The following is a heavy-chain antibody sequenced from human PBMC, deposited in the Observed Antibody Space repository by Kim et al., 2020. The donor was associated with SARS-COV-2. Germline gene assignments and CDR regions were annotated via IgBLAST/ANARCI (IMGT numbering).Heavy chain of an antibody. CDR2: INSDGTST. V-gene: IGHV3-74*01. CDR3: VRDNAAAADLFDY. J-gene: IGHJ4*02. D-gene: IGHD6-13*01. CDR1: GFTFINYW. Sequence: GGSLRLSCAASGFTFINYWMHWVRQAPGKGLMWVSHINSDGTSTNYADSVKGRFTISRDNVKNTLYLQMNSLRVEDTAVYYCVRDNAAAADLFDYWGQGTLVTVYS.